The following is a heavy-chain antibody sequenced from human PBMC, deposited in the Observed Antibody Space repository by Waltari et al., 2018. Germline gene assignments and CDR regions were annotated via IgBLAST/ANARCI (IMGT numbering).Heavy chain of an antibody. CDR3: ASSITIFGVVNY. CDR2: ISSSSSYI. V-gene: IGHV3-21*01. CDR1: GFTFSSYS. D-gene: IGHD3-3*01. Sequence: EVQLVESGGGLVKPGGSLRLSCAASGFTFSSYSMNWVRQAPGKGLEWVSSISSSSSYIYYADSVKGRFTISRDNAKNSLYLQMNSLRAEDTAVYYCASSITIFGVVNYWGQGTLVTVSS. J-gene: IGHJ4*02.